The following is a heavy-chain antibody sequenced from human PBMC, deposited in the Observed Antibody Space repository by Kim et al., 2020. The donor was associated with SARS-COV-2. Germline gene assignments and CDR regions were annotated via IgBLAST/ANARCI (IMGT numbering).Heavy chain of an antibody. Sequence: GGSLRLSCAASGFTFSSYAMSWVRQAPGKGLEWVSAISGSGGSTYYADSVKGRFTISRDNSKNTLYLQMNSLRAEDTAVYYCAKDQLIDYGDYVSFDYWGQGTLVTVSS. CDR2: ISGSGGST. CDR1: GFTFSSYA. V-gene: IGHV3-23*01. CDR3: AKDQLIDYGDYVSFDY. D-gene: IGHD4-17*01. J-gene: IGHJ4*02.